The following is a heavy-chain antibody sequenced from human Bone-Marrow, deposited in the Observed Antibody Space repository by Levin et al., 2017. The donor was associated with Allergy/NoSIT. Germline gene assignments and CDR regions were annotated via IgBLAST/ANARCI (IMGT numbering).Heavy chain of an antibody. V-gene: IGHV3-21*01. Sequence: PGGSLRLSCEASGFIFSSYYMNWVRQAPGKGLEWVSSIDSSGKYIDYADSVKGRFTVSRDNAKDSVYLQMNGLRAEDTGLYYCARGGVYSSDVSDYWGQGTLVTVSS. D-gene: IGHD6-19*01. CDR3: ARGGVYSSDVSDY. J-gene: IGHJ4*02. CDR1: GFIFSSYY. CDR2: IDSSGKYI.